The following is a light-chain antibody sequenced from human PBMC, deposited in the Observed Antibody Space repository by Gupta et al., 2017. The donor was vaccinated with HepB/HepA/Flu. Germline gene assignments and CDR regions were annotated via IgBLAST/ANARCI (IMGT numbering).Light chain of an antibody. CDR3: HQSDSYRPVT. CDR2: DAS. V-gene: IGKV1-39*01. CDR1: QSIRTY. Sequence: DIQMTQSPSSLSASVGDRVTITCRASQSIRTYLNWYQQKPGKAPKLLIYDASSLQSGVPSRFSGSGSGKDLTLTITGRQQEEFASYYSHQSDSYRPVTFGPGTRVDI. J-gene: IGKJ3*01.